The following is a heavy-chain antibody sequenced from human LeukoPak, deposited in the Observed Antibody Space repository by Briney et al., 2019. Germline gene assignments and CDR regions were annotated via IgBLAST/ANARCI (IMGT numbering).Heavy chain of an antibody. D-gene: IGHD1-14*01. J-gene: IGHJ6*03. Sequence: PSETLSLTCTVSGGSISSHYWSWIRQPAGKGLEWIGRIYSSGSTNYNPTLKSRVSMSVDTSKNQFSLKLTSVTAADTAVYFCARDGNYYYYMDVWGKGTTVTISS. CDR3: ARDGNYYYYMDV. V-gene: IGHV4-4*07. CDR1: GGSISSHY. CDR2: IYSSGST.